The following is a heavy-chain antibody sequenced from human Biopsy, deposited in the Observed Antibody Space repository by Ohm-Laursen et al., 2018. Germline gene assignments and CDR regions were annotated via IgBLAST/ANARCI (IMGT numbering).Heavy chain of an antibody. CDR1: GFVVSGTQ. V-gene: IGHV3-21*01. D-gene: IGHD6-6*01. Sequence: SLRLTCSASGFVVSGTQMSWVRQAPGKGLEWISYISETSSHIYDADSVRGRFTVARDIAKNSLYLQLNSLRVEDTAVYYCARDSSRRAREGGMDVWGQGTTVTVSS. CDR3: ARDSSRRAREGGMDV. CDR2: ISETSSHI. J-gene: IGHJ6*02.